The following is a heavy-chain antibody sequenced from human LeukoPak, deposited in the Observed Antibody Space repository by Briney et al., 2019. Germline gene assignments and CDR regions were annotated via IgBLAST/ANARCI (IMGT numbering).Heavy chain of an antibody. J-gene: IGHJ3*02. CDR2: INHSGIT. CDR1: GRSFSGYY. CDR3: ARVGEYYDSSGYYPGGAFDI. V-gene: IGHV4-34*01. D-gene: IGHD3-22*01. Sequence: SETLSLTCAVYGRSFSGYYWTWIRQTPGKGVEWIGEINHSGITYYNPSLKSRVTISVDTSKNQFSLKLSSVTAADTAVYYCARVGEYYDSSGYYPGGAFDIWGQGTMVTVSS.